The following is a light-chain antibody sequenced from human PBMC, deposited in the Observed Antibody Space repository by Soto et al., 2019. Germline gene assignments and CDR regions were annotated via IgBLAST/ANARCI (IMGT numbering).Light chain of an antibody. CDR2: DAS. V-gene: IGKV3D-15*01. CDR1: QSVRNSH. CDR3: QQYNNWPPIT. J-gene: IGKJ5*01. Sequence: EIVLTQSPATLSLSPGERATLSCRASQSVRNSHLAWYQQKPGQAPRLLIYDASTRATGIPARFSGSGSGTEFILTISSLQSEDFGVYYCQQYNNWPPITFGQGTRLEI.